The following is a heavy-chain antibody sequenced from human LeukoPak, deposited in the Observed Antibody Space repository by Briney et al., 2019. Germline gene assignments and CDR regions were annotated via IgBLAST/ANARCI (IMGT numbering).Heavy chain of an antibody. V-gene: IGHV3-66*01. J-gene: IGHJ4*02. Sequence: GGSLRLSCAASGFIVNNNYMSWVRQAPGKGLEWVSVIYSDGSTYYADSMKGRFTISRDNSKNTLYLQMNSLRAEDTAVYFCTTEGVAGPTKFEYWGQGTLVTVPS. CDR3: TTEGVAGPTKFEY. CDR2: IYSDGST. CDR1: GFIVNNNY. D-gene: IGHD6-19*01.